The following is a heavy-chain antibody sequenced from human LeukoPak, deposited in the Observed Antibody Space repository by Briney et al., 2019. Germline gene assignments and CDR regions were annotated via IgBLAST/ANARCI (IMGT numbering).Heavy chain of an antibody. V-gene: IGHV3-74*01. Sequence: PGGSLRLSCAASGFTFSSHGMSWVRQAPGKGLVWVSRINSAGSTITYADFVQGRFTISRDNAKNTLYLQMNSLRAEDTAVYYCAKVGRIAARPGAFDIWGQGTMVTVSS. J-gene: IGHJ3*02. CDR3: AKVGRIAARPGAFDI. CDR2: INSAGSTI. D-gene: IGHD6-6*01. CDR1: GFTFSSHG.